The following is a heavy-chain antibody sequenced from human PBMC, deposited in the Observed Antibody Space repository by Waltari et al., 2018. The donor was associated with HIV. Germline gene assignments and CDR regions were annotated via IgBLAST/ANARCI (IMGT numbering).Heavy chain of an antibody. J-gene: IGHJ2*01. CDR1: ESYINTDNY. CDR3: ARAGVVPALFDL. D-gene: IGHD3-3*01. Sequence: QVQLQESGPGLVKPSETLSLTCPVPESYINTDNYWAWIRRPPGKGLEWLGSASHSGATCHNASLEGLVTISVDRSKNQFSLKRNAVSAADTAVYYCARAGVVPALFDLWGRGTLVTVSS. V-gene: IGHV4-38-2*02. CDR2: ASHSGAT.